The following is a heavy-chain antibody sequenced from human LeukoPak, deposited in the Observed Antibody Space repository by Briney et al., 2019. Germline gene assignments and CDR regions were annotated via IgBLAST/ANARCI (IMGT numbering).Heavy chain of an antibody. V-gene: IGHV3-48*01. CDR1: GFTFSSYS. D-gene: IGHD3-16*01. Sequence: GGSLRLSCAASGFTFSSYSMNWVRQAPGKGLEWISYITSSSSSIHYADSVKGRFTVSRDNSKNTLYLQMNSLRAEDTAVYYCAAAYFGMDQYYYGMDVWGQGTTVTVSS. J-gene: IGHJ6*02. CDR2: ITSSSSSI. CDR3: AAAYFGMDQYYYGMDV.